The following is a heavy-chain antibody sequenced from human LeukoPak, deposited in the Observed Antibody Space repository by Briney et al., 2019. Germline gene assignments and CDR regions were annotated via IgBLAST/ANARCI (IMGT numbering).Heavy chain of an antibody. J-gene: IGHJ5*02. CDR1: GFTFSSYS. CDR3: ARRARGYSGYGDNWFDP. CDR2: ISSSSSYI. Sequence: GGSLRLSCAASGFTFSSYSMNWVRQAPGKGLGWVSSISSSSSYIYYADSVKGRFTISRDNAKNSLYLQMNSLRAEDTAVYYCARRARGYSGYGDNWFDPWGQGTLVTVSS. D-gene: IGHD5-12*01. V-gene: IGHV3-21*01.